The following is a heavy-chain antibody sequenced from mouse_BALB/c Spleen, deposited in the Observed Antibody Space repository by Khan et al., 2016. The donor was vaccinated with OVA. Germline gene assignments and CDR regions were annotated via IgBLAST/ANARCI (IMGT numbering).Heavy chain of an antibody. CDR2: IDYSGST. CDR3: ACTRFYYSYSFFDY. Sequence: EVQLQESGPGLVKPSQSLSLTCTVTAYSITSDYAWTWIRQFPGSKLEWMGYIDYSGSTSYNPSLKSRISITRDTSKNQFFLQFISVTTEDTATYYCACTRFYYSYSFFDYWGQGTTLTVSS. J-gene: IGHJ2*01. D-gene: IGHD2-12*01. CDR1: AYSITSDYA. V-gene: IGHV3-2*02.